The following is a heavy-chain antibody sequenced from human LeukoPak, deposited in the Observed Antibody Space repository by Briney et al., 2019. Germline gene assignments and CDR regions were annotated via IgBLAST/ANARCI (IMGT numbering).Heavy chain of an antibody. CDR3: ARTPGYYDSSGYSLNFDY. CDR1: GGSFSGYY. D-gene: IGHD3-22*01. Sequence: PSETLSLTCAVYGGSFSGYYWSWIRQPPGKGLEWIGEINHSGSTNYNPSLKSRVTKSVDTSKNQFSLKLSSVTAADTAVYYCARTPGYYDSSGYSLNFDYWGQGTLVTVSS. CDR2: INHSGST. V-gene: IGHV4-34*01. J-gene: IGHJ4*02.